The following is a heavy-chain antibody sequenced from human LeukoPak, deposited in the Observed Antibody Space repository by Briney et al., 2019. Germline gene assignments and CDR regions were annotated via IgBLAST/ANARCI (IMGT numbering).Heavy chain of an antibody. CDR3: ATKYFYDSSGYQTNNPYDYYGMDV. CDR2: VIPILGVE. J-gene: IGHJ6*02. D-gene: IGHD3-22*01. V-gene: IGHV1-69*04. CDR1: GYTFTSYG. Sequence: PRASVKVSCKASGYTFTSYGISWVRQAPGQGLEWMGRVIPILGVENYAQKFQGRVTITADTSTSAAYMELSSLRSEDTAVYYCATKYFYDSSGYQTNNPYDYYGMDVWGQGTTVTVSS.